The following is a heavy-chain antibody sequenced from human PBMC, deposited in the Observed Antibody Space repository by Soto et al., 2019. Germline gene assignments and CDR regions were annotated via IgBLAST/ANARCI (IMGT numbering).Heavy chain of an antibody. D-gene: IGHD6-19*01. CDR3: AKEKAYSSGWDGMDV. CDR1: GFTFSSYA. J-gene: IGHJ6*02. CDR2: ISGSGVST. Sequence: EVQLLESGGGLVQPGGSLRLSCAASGFTFSSYAVSWVRQAPGKGLEWVSAISGSGVSTYYADSVKGRFTISRDNSKNTLYLQMNSLRAGDTAVYYCAKEKAYSSGWDGMDVWGQGTTVTVSS. V-gene: IGHV3-23*01.